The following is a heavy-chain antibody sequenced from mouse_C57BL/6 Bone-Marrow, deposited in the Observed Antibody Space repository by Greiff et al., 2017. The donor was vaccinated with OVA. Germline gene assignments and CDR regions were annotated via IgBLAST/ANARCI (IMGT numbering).Heavy chain of an antibody. V-gene: IGHV1-58*01. CDR3: ARRDYGSSLNRAMDY. CDR1: GYTFTSYG. J-gene: IGHJ4*01. CDR2: IYIGNGYT. D-gene: IGHD1-1*01. Sequence: EVQGVESGAELVRPGSSVKMSCKTSGYTFTSYGINWVKQRPGQGLEWIGYIYIGNGYTEYNEKFKGKATLTSDTSSSTAYMQLSSLTSEDSAIYFCARRDYGSSLNRAMDYWGQGTSVTVSS.